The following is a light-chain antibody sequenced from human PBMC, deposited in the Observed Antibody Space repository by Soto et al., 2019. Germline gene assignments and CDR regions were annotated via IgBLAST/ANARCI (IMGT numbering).Light chain of an antibody. CDR1: QSVSSSS. Sequence: EIVLTQSPGTLSLSPGERATLSCRASQSVSSSSLAWYQQKPGQAPRLLIYGASSRATGIPDRFSGSGSGTDFTLTISRLEPEDFSVYYCQQYDDSPTWTVGQGTKVEIK. CDR3: QQYDDSPTWT. CDR2: GAS. J-gene: IGKJ1*01. V-gene: IGKV3-20*01.